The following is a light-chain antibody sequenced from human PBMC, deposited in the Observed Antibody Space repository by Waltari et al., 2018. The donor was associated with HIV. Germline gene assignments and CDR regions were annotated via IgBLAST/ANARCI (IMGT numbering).Light chain of an antibody. CDR1: SSNIRSNT. J-gene: IGLJ3*02. Sequence: QSVLTQPPSASGTPGQRVTISCSGSSSNIRSNTVSWYQQLPGTAPKLLIDSNEQRPLGVPDRFSGSKSGTSASLAISGLQSEDEADYYCAAWDDSLNGWVFGGGTKLTVL. CDR3: AAWDDSLNGWV. V-gene: IGLV1-44*01. CDR2: SNE.